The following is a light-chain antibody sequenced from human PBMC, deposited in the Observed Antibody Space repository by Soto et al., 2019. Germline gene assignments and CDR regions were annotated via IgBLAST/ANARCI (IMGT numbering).Light chain of an antibody. V-gene: IGKV1-5*01. Sequence: GDRVTITCRASQTISSWLAWYQQKPGKAPKLLIYDASNLESGIPSRFSGSGSGTDFTLTISRLEPEDFAVYYCQQYGSSPLTFGQGTKVDIK. CDR1: QTISSW. J-gene: IGKJ1*01. CDR2: DAS. CDR3: QQYGSSPLT.